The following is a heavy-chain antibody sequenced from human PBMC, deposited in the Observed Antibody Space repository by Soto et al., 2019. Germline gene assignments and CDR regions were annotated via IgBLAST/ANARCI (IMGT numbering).Heavy chain of an antibody. D-gene: IGHD3-3*01. CDR3: ARGRAYYDFWSGYYCFDY. Sequence: PSETLSLTCAVYGGSFSGYYWSWIRQPPGKGLEWIGEINHSGSTNYSPSLKSRVTISVDTSKNQFSLKLSSVTAADTAVYYCARGRAYYDFWSGYYCFDYWGQGTLVTVSS. J-gene: IGHJ4*02. CDR2: INHSGST. CDR1: GGSFSGYY. V-gene: IGHV4-34*01.